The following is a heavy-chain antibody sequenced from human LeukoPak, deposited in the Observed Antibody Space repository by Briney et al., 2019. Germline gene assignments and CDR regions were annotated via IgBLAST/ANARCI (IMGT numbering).Heavy chain of an antibody. CDR2: ISGSGGST. J-gene: IGHJ4*02. V-gene: IGHV3-23*01. CDR3: ARVFYPSYGAIDY. D-gene: IGHD4-17*01. Sequence: PGGSLRLSCAASGFTFSSYAMSWVRQAPGKGLEWVSAISGSGGSTYYADSVKGRFTISRDNSKNTLYLQMNSLRAEDTAVYYCARVFYPSYGAIDYWGQGTLVTVSS. CDR1: GFTFSSYA.